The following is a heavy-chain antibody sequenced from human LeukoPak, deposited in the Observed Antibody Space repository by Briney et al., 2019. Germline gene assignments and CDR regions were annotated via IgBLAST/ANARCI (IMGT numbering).Heavy chain of an antibody. CDR1: GGTFRSYA. Sequence: SVKVSCKASGGTFRSYAISWVRQAPGQGLEWMGRIIPIFGTANYAQKFQGRVTTTTDESTSTAYMELSSLRSEDTAVYYCARDQHTYYYDSSGYYGFDYWGQGTLVTVSS. V-gene: IGHV1-69*05. CDR3: ARDQHTYYYDSSGYYGFDY. D-gene: IGHD3-22*01. J-gene: IGHJ4*02. CDR2: IIPIFGTA.